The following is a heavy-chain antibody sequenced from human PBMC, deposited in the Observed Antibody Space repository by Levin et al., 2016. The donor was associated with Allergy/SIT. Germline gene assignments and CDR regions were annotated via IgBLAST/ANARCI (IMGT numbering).Heavy chain of an antibody. Sequence: WIRQPPGKGLEWVSSISSSSSYIYYADSVKGRFTISRDNAKNSLYLQMNSLRAEDTAVYYCARLGVRGVIEYYFDYWGQGTLVTVSS. D-gene: IGHD3-10*01. V-gene: IGHV3-21*01. CDR3: ARLGVRGVIEYYFDY. J-gene: IGHJ4*02. CDR2: ISSSSSYI.